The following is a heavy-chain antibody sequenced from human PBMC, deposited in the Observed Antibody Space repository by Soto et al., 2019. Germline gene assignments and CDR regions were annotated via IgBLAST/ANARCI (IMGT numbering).Heavy chain of an antibody. CDR1: GGSISSGDYC. CDR2: IYNSGAT. J-gene: IGHJ4*02. CDR3: ASARLHYRTVDY. Sequence: SETLSLTCTVSGGSISSGDYCWTWIRQSPGKGLEWIGYIYNSGATYDHPSLRSRLTISVDTSKNQFYLKLSFVTAADTAVYYCASARLHYRTVDYWGQGTLVTVSS. D-gene: IGHD4-4*01. V-gene: IGHV4-30-4*01.